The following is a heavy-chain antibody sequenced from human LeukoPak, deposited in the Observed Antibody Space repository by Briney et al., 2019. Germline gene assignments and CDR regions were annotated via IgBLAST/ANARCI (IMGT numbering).Heavy chain of an antibody. V-gene: IGHV3-7*04. Sequence: PGGSLRLSCEAYGFTLGDHWMTWVRQAPVKGLEWVASLKQDGSEKHYVDSVKGRFTISRDNAKNSLYLQMNSLRAEDTAVYYCARYGYNSALDYWGQGTLVTVSS. J-gene: IGHJ4*02. CDR2: LKQDGSEK. CDR1: GFTLGDHW. CDR3: ARYGYNSALDY. D-gene: IGHD6-19*01.